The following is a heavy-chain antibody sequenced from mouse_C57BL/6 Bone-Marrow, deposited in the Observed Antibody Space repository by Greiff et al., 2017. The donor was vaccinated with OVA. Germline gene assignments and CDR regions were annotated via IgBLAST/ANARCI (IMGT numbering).Heavy chain of an antibody. CDR2: IDPENGDT. CDR3: TTNGNYDY. J-gene: IGHJ2*01. CDR1: GFNIKDDY. D-gene: IGHD2-1*01. Sequence: VQLKQSGAELVRPGASVKLSCTASGFNIKDDYMHWVKQRPEQGLEWIGWIDPENGDTEYASKFQGKATITAGTSSNTAYLQLSSLTSEDTAVYYCTTNGNYDYWGQGTTLTVSS. V-gene: IGHV14-4*01.